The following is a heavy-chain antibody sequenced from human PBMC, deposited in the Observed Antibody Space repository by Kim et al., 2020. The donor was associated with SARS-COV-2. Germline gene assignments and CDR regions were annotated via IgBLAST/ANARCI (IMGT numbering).Heavy chain of an antibody. J-gene: IGHJ6*02. CDR1: GFTFSSYG. D-gene: IGHD2-15*01. V-gene: IGHV3-33*01. Sequence: GGSLRLSCAASGFTFSSYGMHWVRQAPGKGLEWVAVIWYDGSNKYYADSVKGRFTISRDNSKNTLYLQMNSLRAEDTAVYYCARDGDGGRDYYYYGMDVWGQGTTVTVSS. CDR3: ARDGDGGRDYYYYGMDV. CDR2: IWYDGSNK.